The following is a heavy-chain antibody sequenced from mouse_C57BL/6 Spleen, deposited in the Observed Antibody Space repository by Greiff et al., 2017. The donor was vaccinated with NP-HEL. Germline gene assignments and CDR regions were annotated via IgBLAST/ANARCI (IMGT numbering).Heavy chain of an antibody. CDR3: ARQEGRFHYDYDGGFDY. V-gene: IGHV5-6*01. Sequence: EVQVVESGGDLVKPGGSLKLSCAASGFTFSSYGMSWVRQTPDKRLEWVATISSGGSYTYYPDSVKGRFTISRDNAKNTLYLQMSSLKSEDTAMYYCARQEGRFHYDYDGGFDYWGQGTTLTVSS. CDR2: ISSGGSYT. J-gene: IGHJ2*01. CDR1: GFTFSSYG. D-gene: IGHD2-4*01.